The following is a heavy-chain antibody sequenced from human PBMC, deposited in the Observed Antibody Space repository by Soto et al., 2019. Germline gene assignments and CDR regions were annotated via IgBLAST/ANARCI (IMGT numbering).Heavy chain of an antibody. V-gene: IGHV1-69*13. D-gene: IGHD2-2*02. CDR3: ARYYCSSTSCYKDWFDP. J-gene: IGHJ5*02. CDR2: IIPIFGTA. CDR1: GGTFSSCA. Sequence: SVKVSCKASGGTFSSCAISWVRQAPGQGLEWMGGIIPIFGTANYAQKFQGRVTITADESTSTAYMELSSLRSEDTAVYYCARYYCSSTSCYKDWFDPWGQGTLVTVSS.